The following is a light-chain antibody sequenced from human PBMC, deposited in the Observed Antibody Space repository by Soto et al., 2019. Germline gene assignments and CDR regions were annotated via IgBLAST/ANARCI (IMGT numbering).Light chain of an antibody. J-gene: IGKJ1*01. CDR2: DAS. CDR3: QQYNSYPWT. CDR1: QSISSW. Sequence: DIQMTQSPSPLSASVGDRVTITCRASQSISSWLAWYQQKPGKAPKLLIYDASSLESGVPSRFSGSGSGTEFTLTISSLQPADFATYYCQQYNSYPWTFGQGTKVEIK. V-gene: IGKV1-5*01.